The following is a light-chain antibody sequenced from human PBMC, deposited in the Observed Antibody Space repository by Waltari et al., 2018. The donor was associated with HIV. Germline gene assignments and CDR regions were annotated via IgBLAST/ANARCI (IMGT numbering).Light chain of an antibody. J-gene: IGLJ2*01. CDR3: QSYDSSNRVV. CDR1: SGSIASNY. Sequence: NFMLTQPHSVSESPEKTVTIPCTRRSGSIASNYVQWYQRRPGSSPPTVIYEDNQRPSGVPDRFSGSIDSSSNSASLTISGLKTEDEADYYCQSYDSSNRVVFGGGTKLTVL. V-gene: IGLV6-57*01. CDR2: EDN.